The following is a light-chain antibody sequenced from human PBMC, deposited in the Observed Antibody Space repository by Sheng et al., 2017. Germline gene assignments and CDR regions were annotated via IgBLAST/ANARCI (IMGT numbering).Light chain of an antibody. CDR3: QVWDSSSDLHVV. J-gene: IGLJ2*01. Sequence: SYELTQPPSVSVAPGQTARITCGGDNIGGKSVHWYRQKPGQAPVLVVHDDSDRPSGIPERFSGSNSGNTATLIISGVEAGDEADYYCQVWDSSSDLHVVFSAGTMLTVL. V-gene: IGLV3-21*02. CDR2: DDS. CDR1: NIGGKS.